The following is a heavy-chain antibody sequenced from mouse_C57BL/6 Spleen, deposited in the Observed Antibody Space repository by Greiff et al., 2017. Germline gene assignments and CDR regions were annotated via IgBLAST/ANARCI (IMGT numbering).Heavy chain of an antibody. D-gene: IGHD1-1*01. V-gene: IGHV5-17*01. CDR3: ARLCYGSSYLYFDY. J-gene: IGHJ2*01. CDR1: GFTFSDYG. Sequence: EVKLMETGGGLVKPGGSLKLSCAASGFTFSDYGMHWVRQAPEKGLEWVAYISSGSSTIYYADTVKGRFTISRDNAKNTLFLQMTRLRSEDTAMYYCARLCYGSSYLYFDYWGQGTTLTVSS. CDR2: ISSGSSTI.